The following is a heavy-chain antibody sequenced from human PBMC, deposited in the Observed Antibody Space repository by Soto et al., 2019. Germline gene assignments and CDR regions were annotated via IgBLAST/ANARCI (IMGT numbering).Heavy chain of an antibody. Sequence: GGSLRLSCAASGFTFSSYAMHWVRQAPGKGLEWVAVISYDGSNKYYADSVKGRFTISRDNSKNTLYLQMNSLRAEDTAVYYCARSIYSGWHQRYYYYGMDVWGQGTTVTVSS. CDR2: ISYDGSNK. V-gene: IGHV3-30-3*01. J-gene: IGHJ6*02. CDR3: ARSIYSGWHQRYYYYGMDV. CDR1: GFTFSSYA. D-gene: IGHD6-19*01.